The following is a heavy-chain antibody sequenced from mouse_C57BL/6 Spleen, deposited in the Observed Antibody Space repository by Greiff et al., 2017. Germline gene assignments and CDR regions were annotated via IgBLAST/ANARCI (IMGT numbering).Heavy chain of an antibody. D-gene: IGHD2-10*02. CDR2: IDPSDSYT. V-gene: IGHV1-69*01. J-gene: IGHJ1*03. CDR1: GYTFTSYW. CDR3: ARSGYGYWYFDV. Sequence: QVPLQQPGAELVMPGASVKLSCKASGYTFTSYWMHWVKQRPGQGLEWIGEIDPSDSYTNYNQKFKGKSTLTVDKSSSTAYMQLSSLTSEDSAVYYCARSGYGYWYFDVWGTGTTVTVSS.